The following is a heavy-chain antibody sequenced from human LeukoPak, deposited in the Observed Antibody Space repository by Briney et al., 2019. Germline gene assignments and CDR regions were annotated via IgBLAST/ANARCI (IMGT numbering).Heavy chain of an antibody. V-gene: IGHV3-15*01. D-gene: IGHD5-24*01. CDR1: GFTFSSAW. Sequence: TGGSLRLSCPGSGFTFSSAWMTWVRQIPGKGLEWVGHIKSRTDGGTTDYAAPVKGKFTISRDDSKNTVYLQMNSLKTEDSAVYFCATEFYSNGYNFWGQGTLVILPS. CDR2: IKSRTDGGTT. CDR3: ATEFYSNGYNF. J-gene: IGHJ4*02.